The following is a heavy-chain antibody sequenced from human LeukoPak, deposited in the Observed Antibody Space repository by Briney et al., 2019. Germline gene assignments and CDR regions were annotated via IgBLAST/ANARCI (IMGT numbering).Heavy chain of an antibody. CDR3: ARGRGAKPADIVVVVAATGAFDY. J-gene: IGHJ4*02. Sequence: SETLSLTCTVSGGSISRYYWSWIRQPPGKGLEWLGYIYYSGSTNYNPSLKSRVTISVDTSKNQFSLKLSSVTAADTAVYYCARGRGAKPADIVVVVAATGAFDYWGQGTLVTVSS. V-gene: IGHV4-59*12. CDR1: GGSISRYY. CDR2: IYYSGST. D-gene: IGHD2-15*01.